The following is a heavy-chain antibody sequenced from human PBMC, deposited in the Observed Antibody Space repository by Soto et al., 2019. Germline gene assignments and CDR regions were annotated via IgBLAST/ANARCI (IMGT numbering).Heavy chain of an antibody. J-gene: IGHJ4*01. CDR1: GYMFTHSH. CDR3: AMDRWGYQLDF. D-gene: IGHD2-2*01. V-gene: IGHV1-69-2*01. CDR2: INVEDGET. Sequence: EVKLVQSGAEVKAPGATVKISCQVSGYMFTHSHMQWVRQAPGKRPEWMGLINVEDGETVYADDFRGRVIITADTSRETSYMELRSLRSEDTAMYYCAMDRWGYQLDFWGQGTLVTVSS.